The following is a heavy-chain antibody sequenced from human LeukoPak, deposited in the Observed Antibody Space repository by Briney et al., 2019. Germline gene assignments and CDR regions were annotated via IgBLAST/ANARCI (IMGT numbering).Heavy chain of an antibody. CDR1: GYTFTSYA. J-gene: IGHJ6*03. CDR3: ARSSHPPINYMDV. D-gene: IGHD6-6*01. Sequence: GASVKVSCKASGYTFTSYAISWVRQAPGQGLEWMGGIIPIFGTANYAQKFQGRVTITTDESTSTAYMELSSLRSEDTAAYYCARSSHPPINYMDVWGKGTTVTVSS. CDR2: IIPIFGTA. V-gene: IGHV1-69*05.